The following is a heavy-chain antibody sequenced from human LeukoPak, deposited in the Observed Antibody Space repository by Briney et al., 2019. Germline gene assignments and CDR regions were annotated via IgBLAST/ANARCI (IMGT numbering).Heavy chain of an antibody. CDR1: GVSISSYY. V-gene: IGHV4-4*07. CDR3: ARVYYYHPHWFDP. J-gene: IGHJ5*02. CDR2: IYTSGST. D-gene: IGHD3-10*01. Sequence: SETLSLTCTVSGVSISSYYWSWIRQPAGKGLEWIGRIYTSGSTNYNPSLKSRVTISVDKSKNQFSLKLSSVTAVDTAVYYCARVYYYHPHWFDPWGQGTLVTVSS.